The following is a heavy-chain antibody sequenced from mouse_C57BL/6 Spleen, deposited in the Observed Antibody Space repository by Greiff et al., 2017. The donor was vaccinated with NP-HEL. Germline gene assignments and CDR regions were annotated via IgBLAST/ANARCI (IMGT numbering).Heavy chain of an antibody. Sequence: VQLQQSGAELVRPGASVTLSCKASGYTFTDYEMHWVKQTPVHGLEWIGAIDPETGGTAYNQKFKGKAILTADKSSSTAYMELRSLTSEDSAVYYCTRHTSNYERDWYFDVWGTGTTVTVSS. D-gene: IGHD2-5*01. CDR1: GYTFTDYE. CDR3: TRHTSNYERDWYFDV. V-gene: IGHV1-15*01. CDR2: IDPETGGT. J-gene: IGHJ1*03.